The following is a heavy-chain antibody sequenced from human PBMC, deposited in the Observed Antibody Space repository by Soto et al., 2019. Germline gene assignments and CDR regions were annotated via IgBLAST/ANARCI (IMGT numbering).Heavy chain of an antibody. CDR3: ARSEPPLMHAWFDP. CDR2: IFYSGST. Sequence: PSETLSLTCTLSGASISDNYWSWIRQPPGKGLEWIGYIFYSGSTNYNPSLESRVTISIDTPKNQFSLRLNSVTAADTAVYYCARSEPPLMHAWFDPCAQGTLVTVSS. J-gene: IGHJ5*02. V-gene: IGHV4-59*01. CDR1: GASISDNY.